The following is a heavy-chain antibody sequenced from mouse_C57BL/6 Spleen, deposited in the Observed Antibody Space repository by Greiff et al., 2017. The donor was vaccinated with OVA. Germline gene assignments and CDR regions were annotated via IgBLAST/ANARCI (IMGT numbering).Heavy chain of an antibody. CDR2: IDPSDSYT. D-gene: IGHD2-4*01. V-gene: IGHV1-69*01. J-gene: IGHJ4*01. Sequence: QVQLQQPGAELVMPGASVKLSCKASGYTFTSYWMHWVKQRPGQGLEWIGEIDPSDSYTNYNQKFKGKSTLTVDKSSSTAYMQLSSLTSEDSAVYYCARRFDYDPDYYAMDYWGQGTSVTVSS. CDR1: GYTFTSYW. CDR3: ARRFDYDPDYYAMDY.